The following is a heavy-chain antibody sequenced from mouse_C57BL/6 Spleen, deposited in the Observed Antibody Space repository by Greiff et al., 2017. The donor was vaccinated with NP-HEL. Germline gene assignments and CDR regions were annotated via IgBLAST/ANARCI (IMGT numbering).Heavy chain of an antibody. CDR3: AREEGNYGYAMDY. CDR2: IHPNSGST. Sequence: VQLQQPGAELVKPGASVKLSCKASGYTFTSYWMHWVKQRPGQGLEWIGMIHPNSGSTNYNEKFKSKATLTVDKSSSTAYMQLSSLTSEDSAVYYCAREEGNYGYAMDYWGQGTSVTVSS. CDR1: GYTFTSYW. V-gene: IGHV1-64*01. D-gene: IGHD2-1*01. J-gene: IGHJ4*01.